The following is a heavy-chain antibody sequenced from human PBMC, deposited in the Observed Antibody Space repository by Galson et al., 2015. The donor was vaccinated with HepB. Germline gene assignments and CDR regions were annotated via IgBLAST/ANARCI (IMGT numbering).Heavy chain of an antibody. D-gene: IGHD1-26*01. CDR1: GFTFSRYS. CDR3: ASEGGYSGSYFVN. V-gene: IGHV3-21*01. J-gene: IGHJ4*02. CDR2: IGSSSSYI. Sequence: SLRLSCAVSGFTFSRYSMNWVRQAPGKGLEWVSFIGSSSSYIYYADSVKGRFTVSRDNAKNSLYLQMNSLRAEDTAVYYCASEGGYSGSYFVNWGQGTLVTVSS.